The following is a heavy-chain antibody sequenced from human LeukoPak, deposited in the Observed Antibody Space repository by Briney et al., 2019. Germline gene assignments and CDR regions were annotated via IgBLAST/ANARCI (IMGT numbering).Heavy chain of an antibody. V-gene: IGHV4-4*07. Sequence: SETLSLTCTVSGGSISSYYWSWIRQPAGKGLEWIGRIYTSGSTNYNPSLKSRVTMSVDTSKNQFSLKLSSVTAADTAVYYCARGRHCSSTSCPYNWFDPWGQGTLVTVSS. CDR2: IYTSGST. CDR1: GGSISSYY. D-gene: IGHD2-2*01. J-gene: IGHJ5*02. CDR3: ARGRHCSSTSCPYNWFDP.